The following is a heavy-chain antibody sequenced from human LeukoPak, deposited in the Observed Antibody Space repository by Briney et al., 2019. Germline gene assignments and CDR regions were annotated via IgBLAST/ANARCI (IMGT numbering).Heavy chain of an antibody. J-gene: IGHJ3*02. D-gene: IGHD6-19*01. V-gene: IGHV3-53*01. CDR2: IYSGGST. Sequence: GGSLRLSCAASGFTFSSNYMSWVRQAPGKGLEWVSVIYSGGSTYYADSVKGRFTISRDNSKNTLYLQMNSLRAEDTAVYYCARLSSGWHHAFDIWGQGTMVTVSS. CDR1: GFTFSSNY. CDR3: ARLSSGWHHAFDI.